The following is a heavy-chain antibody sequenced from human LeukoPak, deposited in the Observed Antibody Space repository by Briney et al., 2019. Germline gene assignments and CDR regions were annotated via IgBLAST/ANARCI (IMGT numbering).Heavy chain of an antibody. Sequence: GGSLRLSCAASGFTFSSYAMSWVRQTPGKGLEWVSYISSGASYTDYADSVKGRFTISRDNAKNSLYLQMNSLRAEDTAVYYCARDMSGASFYGGDYYYGLDVWGPGTTVIVSS. D-gene: IGHD4-23*01. CDR1: GFTFSSYA. CDR3: ARDMSGASFYGGDYYYGLDV. CDR2: ISSGASYT. V-gene: IGHV3-21*05. J-gene: IGHJ6*02.